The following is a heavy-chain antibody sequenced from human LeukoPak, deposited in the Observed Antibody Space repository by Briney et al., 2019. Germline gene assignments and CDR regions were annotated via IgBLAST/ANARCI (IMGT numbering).Heavy chain of an antibody. CDR1: GVSISSGGYY. CDR2: IYYSGST. D-gene: IGHD1-7*01. Sequence: PSETLSLTCTVSGVSISSGGYYWSWIRPHPGKGLESIGYIYYSGSTYYNPSLKSRVTLSVDTSKNQFSLKLTSVTAADTAVYYCARDFHLTGATSRWFDPWGQGTLVTVSS. V-gene: IGHV4-31*03. CDR3: ARDFHLTGATSRWFDP. J-gene: IGHJ5*02.